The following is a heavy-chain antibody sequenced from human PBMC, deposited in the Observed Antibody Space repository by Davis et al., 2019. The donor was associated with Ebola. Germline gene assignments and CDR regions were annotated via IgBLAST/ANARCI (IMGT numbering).Heavy chain of an antibody. D-gene: IGHD6-19*01. CDR2: IYYSGST. Sequence: SETLSLTCTVSGGSISSGDYYWSWIRQPPGKGLEWIGYIYYSGSTYYNPSLRGRVTISVDTSKKHFSLKLGSVTAADTAVYYCARGSQWLGPDYWGQGTLVTVSS. CDR1: GGSISSGDYY. V-gene: IGHV4-30-4*02. J-gene: IGHJ4*02. CDR3: ARGSQWLGPDY.